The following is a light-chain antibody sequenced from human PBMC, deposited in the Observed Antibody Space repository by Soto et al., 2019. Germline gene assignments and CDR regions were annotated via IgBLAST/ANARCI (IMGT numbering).Light chain of an antibody. CDR2: DAS. J-gene: IGKJ5*01. Sequence: DIQLTQSPSFLSASVGDRVTITCRASQSISNWLAWYQQTPGKAPKLLIYDASSLESGVPLRFSGSGSGTEFTLTISSLQPDDFATYYCQHYDSYTPITFGQGTRLEIK. V-gene: IGKV1-5*01. CDR1: QSISNW. CDR3: QHYDSYTPIT.